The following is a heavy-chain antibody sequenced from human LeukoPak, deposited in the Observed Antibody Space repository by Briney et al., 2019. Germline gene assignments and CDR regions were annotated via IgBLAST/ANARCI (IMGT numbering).Heavy chain of an antibody. V-gene: IGHV3-23*01. CDR1: GFTFSSYS. J-gene: IGHJ5*02. CDR3: AKDRGYCSSTSCWFYNWFDP. Sequence: PGGSLRLSCAASGFTFSSYSMNWVRQAPGKGLEWVSAISGSGGSTYYADSVKGRFTISRDNSKNTLYLQMNSLTAQDTAVYYCAKDRGYCSSTSCWFYNWFDPSGQGTLVTVSS. D-gene: IGHD2-2*01. CDR2: ISGSGGST.